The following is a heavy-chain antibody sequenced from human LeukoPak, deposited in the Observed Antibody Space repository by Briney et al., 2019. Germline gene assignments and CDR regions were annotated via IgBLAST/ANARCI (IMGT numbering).Heavy chain of an antibody. CDR3: ARSLNSHRLKFDY. V-gene: IGHV3-21*01. D-gene: IGHD2-21*01. Sequence: GGSLRLSCAASGFTLSDYNLDWVRQAPGKGLEWVSSISSSSSYIYYADSVKGRFTISRDNAKNSLYLQMNSLRAEDTAVYYCARSLNSHRLKFDYWGQGTLVTVSS. J-gene: IGHJ4*02. CDR1: GFTLSDYN. CDR2: ISSSSSYI.